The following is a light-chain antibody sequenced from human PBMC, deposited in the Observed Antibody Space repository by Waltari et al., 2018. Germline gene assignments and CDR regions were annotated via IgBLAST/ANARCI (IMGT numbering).Light chain of an antibody. Sequence: DIVMTQSPDSLAVSLGERGTINCKSSQSVLYSSNNKNYLAWYQQKPGQPPKLLIYWASTRESGVPDRFSGSGSGTDFTLTISSLQAEDVAVYYCQQYYSTPAFGQGTKLEIK. CDR3: QQYYSTPA. J-gene: IGKJ2*01. CDR1: QSVLYSSNNKNY. V-gene: IGKV4-1*01. CDR2: WAS.